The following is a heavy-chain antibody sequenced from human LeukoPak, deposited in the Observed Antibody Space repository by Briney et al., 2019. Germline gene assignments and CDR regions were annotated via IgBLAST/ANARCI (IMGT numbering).Heavy chain of an antibody. D-gene: IGHD3-22*01. CDR1: GYTLTALA. Sequence: APVKASCKVSGYTLTALAIHCVGQAARNEVEGMSGFDPEDGETIHAQKFQGTVSMAEDTSPETAYMELSSLRSEDTAVCSCATAKDYYDSSGIGSGFDPWGQGTLVTVSS. CDR3: ATAKDYYDSSGIGSGFDP. V-gene: IGHV1-24*01. J-gene: IGHJ5*02. CDR2: FDPEDGET.